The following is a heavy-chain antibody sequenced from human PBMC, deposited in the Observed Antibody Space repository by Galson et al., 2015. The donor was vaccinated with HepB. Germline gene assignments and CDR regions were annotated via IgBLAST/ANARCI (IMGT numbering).Heavy chain of an antibody. J-gene: IGHJ6*02. CDR2: ISSSSSYI. Sequence: SLRLSCAASGFTFSSYSMNWVRQAPGKGLEWVSSISSSSSYIYYADSVKGRFTISRDNAKNSLYLQMNSLRAEDTAVYYCARDLGVTSWYYGMDVWGQGTTVTVSS. CDR1: GFTFSSYS. V-gene: IGHV3-21*01. D-gene: IGHD3-16*01. CDR3: ARDLGVTSWYYGMDV.